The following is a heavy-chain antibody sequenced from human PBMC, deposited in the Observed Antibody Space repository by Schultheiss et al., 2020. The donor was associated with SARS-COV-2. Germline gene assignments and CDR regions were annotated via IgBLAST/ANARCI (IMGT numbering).Heavy chain of an antibody. CDR3: ARMWGYYYDSSAGAFDI. CDR1: GFTFSSYD. J-gene: IGHJ3*02. D-gene: IGHD3-22*01. CDR2: IGTAGDT. V-gene: IGHV3-13*01. Sequence: GGSLRLSCAASGFTFSSYDMHWVRQATGKGLEWVSAIGTAGDTYYPGSVKGRFTISRDNSKNTLYLQMNSLRAEDTAVYYCARMWGYYYDSSAGAFDIWGQGTMVTVSS.